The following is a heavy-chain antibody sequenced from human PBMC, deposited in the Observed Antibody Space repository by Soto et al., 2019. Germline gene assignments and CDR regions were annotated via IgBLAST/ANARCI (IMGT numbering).Heavy chain of an antibody. CDR2: ISAYNGNT. Sequence: QVQLVQSGAEVKKPGASVKVSCKASGYTFTSYGISWVRQAPGQGLEWMGWISAYNGNTNYAQKLQGRVTMTTDTSTSTAYMELRSLRSDDTVVYYCARFRDYGDYTNYWYFDLWGRGTLVTVSS. V-gene: IGHV1-18*04. CDR1: GYTFTSYG. CDR3: ARFRDYGDYTNYWYFDL. D-gene: IGHD4-17*01. J-gene: IGHJ2*01.